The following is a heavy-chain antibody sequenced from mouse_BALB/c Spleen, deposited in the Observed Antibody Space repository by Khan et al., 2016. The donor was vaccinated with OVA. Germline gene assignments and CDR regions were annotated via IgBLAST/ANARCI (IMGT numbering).Heavy chain of an antibody. CDR3: ASIILYYSGSNFEGYYCSD. J-gene: IGHJ2*01. CDR2: ISSSGST. V-gene: IGHV3-2*02. D-gene: IGHD1-1*02. CDR1: GYSITSDYA. Sequence: VQLQESGPGLVKPSQSLSLTCTVTGYSITSDYAWNWIRQFPGNKLEWMGYISSSGSTTYNPSLKSRISITRDTSKNQVFLQLNPVTTEDTATXYCASIILYYSGSNFEGYYCSDWGQGTTLTVSA.